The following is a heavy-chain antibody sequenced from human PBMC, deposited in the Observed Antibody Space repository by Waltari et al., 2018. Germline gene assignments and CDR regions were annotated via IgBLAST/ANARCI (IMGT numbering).Heavy chain of an antibody. V-gene: IGHV3-23*01. Sequence: EVQLLESGGGLVQPGGSLRLSCVASGLTFSNYVMNWVRQATGKGLEWVSAISAGGDVTYYADSVKGRFTISTDNSKNTLYLQMNSLRAEDTAVYYCAKGPYCSGGNCYQPYFDYWGQGTLVTVSS. D-gene: IGHD2-15*01. J-gene: IGHJ4*02. CDR3: AKGPYCSGGNCYQPYFDY. CDR1: GLTFSNYV. CDR2: ISAGGDVT.